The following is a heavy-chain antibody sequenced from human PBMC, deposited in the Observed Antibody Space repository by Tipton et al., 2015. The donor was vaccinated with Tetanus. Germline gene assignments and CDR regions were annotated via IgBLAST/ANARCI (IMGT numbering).Heavy chain of an antibody. Sequence: SLRLSCQGSGFNFGDFNMNWIRQTPGKGLQWVSSISGHSTYIHYAESVRGRFSVSRDNAENSLYLQVDSLRAEDTAVYYCARGGRDAYNNPLGAFDVWGRGTTVTVSS. CDR2: ISGHSTYI. CDR1: GFNFGDFN. CDR3: ARGGRDAYNNPLGAFDV. V-gene: IGHV3-21*01. J-gene: IGHJ3*01. D-gene: IGHD5-24*01.